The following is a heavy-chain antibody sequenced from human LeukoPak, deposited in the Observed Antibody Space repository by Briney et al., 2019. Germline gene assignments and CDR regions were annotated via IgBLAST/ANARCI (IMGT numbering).Heavy chain of an antibody. Sequence: ASVKVSCKASGGTFSSYAISWVRQAPGQGLEWMGRITPILGIANYAQKFQGRVTITADKSTSTAYMELSSLRSEDTAVYYCARECGGDCYSVLAQHGVFDYWGQGTLVTVSS. J-gene: IGHJ4*02. CDR2: ITPILGIA. D-gene: IGHD2-21*02. CDR1: GGTFSSYA. V-gene: IGHV1-69*04. CDR3: ARECGGDCYSVLAQHGVFDY.